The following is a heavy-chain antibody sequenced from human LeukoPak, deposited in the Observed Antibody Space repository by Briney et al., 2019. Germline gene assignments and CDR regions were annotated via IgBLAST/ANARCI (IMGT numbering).Heavy chain of an antibody. CDR3: VLLFDTRSDGDGYYYGHDAFDV. CDR1: AVSIRSSY. V-gene: IGHV4-59*08. Sequence: SETLSLTCSVSAVSIRSSYWSWIRQPPGKGLEWIGNIYNSATTNYNPSLQSRVTMSVDTSKSQFSLQLTAVSAADTGGYCRVLLFDTRSDGDGYYYGHDAFDVWGQGTLVTVSS. CDR2: IYNSATT. D-gene: IGHD3-22*01. J-gene: IGHJ3*01.